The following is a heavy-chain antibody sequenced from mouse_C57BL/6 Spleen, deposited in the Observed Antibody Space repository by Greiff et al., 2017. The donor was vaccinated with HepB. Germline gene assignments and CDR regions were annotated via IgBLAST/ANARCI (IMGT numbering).Heavy chain of an antibody. CDR2: INPSSGYT. Sequence: VQLQQSGAELAKPGASVKLSCTASGYTFTSYWMHWVKQRPGQGLEWIGYINPSSGYTKYNQKFKDKATLTADKSSSTAYLQLSSLTYEDSAVYYCARWDGDYDAWFAYWGQGTLVTVSA. CDR1: GYTFTSYW. J-gene: IGHJ3*01. D-gene: IGHD2-4*01. CDR3: ARWDGDYDAWFAY. V-gene: IGHV1-7*01.